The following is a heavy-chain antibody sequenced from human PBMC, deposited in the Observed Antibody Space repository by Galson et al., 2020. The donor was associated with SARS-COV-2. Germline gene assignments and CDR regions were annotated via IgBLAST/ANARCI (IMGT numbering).Heavy chain of an antibody. D-gene: IGHD3-3*01. V-gene: IGHV1-18*01. CDR1: GYTFTSYG. Sequence: ASVKVSCKASGYTFTSYGISWVRQAPGQGFEWMGWISAYNGNTNYAQKLQGRVTMTTDTSTSTAYMELRSLRSDDTAVYYCARVSSITIFGVVIISWFDPWGQGTLVTVSS. CDR2: ISAYNGNT. CDR3: ARVSSITIFGVVIISWFDP. J-gene: IGHJ5*02.